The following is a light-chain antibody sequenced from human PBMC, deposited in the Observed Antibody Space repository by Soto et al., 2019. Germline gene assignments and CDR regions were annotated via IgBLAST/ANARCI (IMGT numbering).Light chain of an antibody. CDR2: KVS. J-gene: IGKJ5*01. V-gene: IGKV2-30*01. Sequence: DVVVTQSPLSLPVTLGQAASISCRSMQXLVYSDGNTYLSWFHQRTGQSPRRLIYKVSNRDSGVPDRFSGSGSGTDFTLKISRVEAEDVGVYYCMQGTHWPPITFGQGTRLEIK. CDR1: QXLVYSDGNTY. CDR3: MQGTHWPPIT.